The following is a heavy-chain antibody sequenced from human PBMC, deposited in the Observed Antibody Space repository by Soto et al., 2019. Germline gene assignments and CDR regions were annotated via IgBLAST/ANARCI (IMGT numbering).Heavy chain of an antibody. V-gene: IGHV4-30-2*01. CDR1: GGSISSGGYC. J-gene: IGHJ3*02. CDR2: IYHSGST. D-gene: IGHD2-15*01. CDR3: ARCGGNPYAFDI. Sequence: TLSLNCAVSGGSISSGGYCWSWIRQPPGKGLEWIGYIYHSGSTYYNPSLKSRVTISVDTSKNQFSLKLSSVTAADTAVYYCARCGGNPYAFDIWGQGTMVTVSS.